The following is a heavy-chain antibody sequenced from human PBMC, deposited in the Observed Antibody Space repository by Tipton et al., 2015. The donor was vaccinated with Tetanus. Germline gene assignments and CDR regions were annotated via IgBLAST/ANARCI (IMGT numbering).Heavy chain of an antibody. J-gene: IGHJ4*02. CDR3: ARANFDFSKKGPFDS. D-gene: IGHD3-3*01. V-gene: IGHV4-61*08. CDR1: GSSISRSGHY. CDR2: VYHSGAT. Sequence: GLVKPSETLSLTCTVSGSSISRSGHYWTWIRQPPGKEPEWVGYVYHSGATNYHPSLKSRLAISADTSKNQFSLNLRSVITADTAVYYCARANFDFSKKGPFDSWGQGILVIVSA.